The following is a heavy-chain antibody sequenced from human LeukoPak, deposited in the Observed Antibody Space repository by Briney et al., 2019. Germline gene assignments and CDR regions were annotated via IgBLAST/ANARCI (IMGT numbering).Heavy chain of an antibody. D-gene: IGHD2-21*02. CDR1: GGTFSSYA. Sequence: SVKVSCKASGGTFSSYAISWVRQAPGQGLEWMGRIIPILGIANYAQKFQGRVTITADKSTSTAYMELSSLRSEDTAVYYCARGLDVAVTWGAFDIWGQGTMVTVSS. CDR3: ARGLDVAVTWGAFDI. J-gene: IGHJ3*02. CDR2: IIPILGIA. V-gene: IGHV1-69*04.